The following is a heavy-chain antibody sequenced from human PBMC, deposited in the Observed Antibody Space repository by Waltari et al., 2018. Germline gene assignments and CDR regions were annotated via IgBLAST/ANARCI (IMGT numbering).Heavy chain of an antibody. D-gene: IGHD3-22*01. V-gene: IGHV3-30-3*01. Sequence: QVQLVESGGGVVQPGRSLRLSCAAYGFTFSSYAMHWVRQATGKGLEWVAVISYDGSNKYYADSVKGRFTISRDNSKNTLYLQMNSLRAEDTAVYYCASPFTTDGGYWGQGTLVTVSS. CDR3: ASPFTTDGGY. J-gene: IGHJ4*02. CDR2: ISYDGSNK. CDR1: GFTFSSYA.